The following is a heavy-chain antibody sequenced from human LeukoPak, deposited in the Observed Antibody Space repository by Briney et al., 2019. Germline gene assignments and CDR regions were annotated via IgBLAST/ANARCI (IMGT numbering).Heavy chain of an antibody. CDR1: GGSISGYY. D-gene: IGHD2-21*01. V-gene: IGHV4-4*09. CDR3: AATTTIASWFDP. Sequence: SETLSLTCSVSGGSISGYYWSWVRQPPGKGLEWIGYIYTSGSTNYNPSLKSQVTISVDTSKKQCSLKLSSVTAADTAVYYCAATTTIASWFDPWGQGTLVTVPS. J-gene: IGHJ5*02. CDR2: IYTSGST.